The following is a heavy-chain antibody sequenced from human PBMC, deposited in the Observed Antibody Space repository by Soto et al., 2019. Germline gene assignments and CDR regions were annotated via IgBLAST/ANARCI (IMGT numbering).Heavy chain of an antibody. CDR3: ARSGFGVVTRYGMDV. Sequence: QVQLVQSGAEVKKPGSSVKVSCKASGGTFSSYAISWVRQSPGQGLAWMGAIIPIFGTANYAQKLHGRFTITADESTITAYMELSSLRSEDTAVYYCARSGFGVVTRYGMDVWGQGTTVTVSS. CDR1: GGTFSSYA. J-gene: IGHJ6*02. D-gene: IGHD3-3*01. V-gene: IGHV1-69*01. CDR2: IIPIFGTA.